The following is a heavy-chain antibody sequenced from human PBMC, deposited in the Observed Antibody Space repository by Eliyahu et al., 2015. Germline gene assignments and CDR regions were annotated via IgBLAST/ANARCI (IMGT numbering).Heavy chain of an antibody. CDR2: ISSNGGST. D-gene: IGHD5-18*01. Sequence: EVQLVESGGGLVQPGGSLRLSCAASXFTFSSYAMHWVRQAPGKGLEYVSAISSNGGSTYYANSVKGRFTISRDNSKNTLYLQMGSLRAEDMAVYYCAREGYSYFDYWGQGTLVTVSS. CDR1: XFTFSSYA. V-gene: IGHV3-64*01. J-gene: IGHJ4*02. CDR3: AREGYSYFDY.